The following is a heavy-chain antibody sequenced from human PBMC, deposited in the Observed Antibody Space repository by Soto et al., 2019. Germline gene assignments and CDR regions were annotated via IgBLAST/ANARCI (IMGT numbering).Heavy chain of an antibody. D-gene: IGHD2-21*01. J-gene: IGHJ4*02. CDR1: GGSISTSSYY. Sequence: PSETLSLTCTVSGGSISTSSYYCAWIRQPPGKGLEWIGSIYFSGSTYYNPSLKSRVTISVDTSKNQFSLKLRSVTAADTAVYYCARVAMRPSFDYWGQGTLVTVS. CDR3: ARVAMRPSFDY. V-gene: IGHV4-39*01. CDR2: IYFSGST.